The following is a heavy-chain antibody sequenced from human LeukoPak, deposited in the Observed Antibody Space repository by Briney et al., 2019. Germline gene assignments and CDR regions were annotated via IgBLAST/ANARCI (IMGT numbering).Heavy chain of an antibody. CDR1: GFTFSSYA. V-gene: IGHV3-23*01. D-gene: IGHD3-22*01. Sequence: PGASLRLSCAASGFTFSSYAMSWVRQAPGKGLEWVSGISGSGGSTYYADSVKGRFTISRDNSKNTLYLQMNSRRAEDTAVYYRAKTRAYYYDSSGYPDYWGQGTLVTVSS. CDR2: ISGSGGST. CDR3: AKTRAYYYDSSGYPDY. J-gene: IGHJ4*02.